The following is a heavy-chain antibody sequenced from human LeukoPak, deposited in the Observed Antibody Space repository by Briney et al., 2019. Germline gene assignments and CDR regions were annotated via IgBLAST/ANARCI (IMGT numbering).Heavy chain of an antibody. CDR2: IFYSGST. CDR1: GGSISSSRYY. Sequence: SETLSLTCTVSGGSISSSRYYWGWIRQSPGTGLEWIGSIFYSGSTYYNPSLKSRVTISIDTSENQFSLKLSSVTAADTAVYYCATTPALAVAGTLDPKEWGQGTLVTVSS. J-gene: IGHJ4*02. D-gene: IGHD6-19*01. V-gene: IGHV4-39*01. CDR3: ATTPALAVAGTLDPKE.